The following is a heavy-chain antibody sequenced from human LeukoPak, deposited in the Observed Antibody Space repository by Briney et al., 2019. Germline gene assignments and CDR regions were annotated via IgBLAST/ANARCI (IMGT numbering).Heavy chain of an antibody. J-gene: IGHJ3*02. CDR1: GYTFTSYY. V-gene: IGHV1-2*02. Sequence: GASVKVSCKASGYTFTSYYIHWVRQAPGQGLEWMGWIYPYSGDTNYAQNFQGRVTMTRDTSISTAYMELSSLKSDDTAVYYCARDRNSGPSLDIWGQGTMLTVSS. CDR3: ARDRNSGPSLDI. CDR2: IYPYSGDT. D-gene: IGHD6-6*01.